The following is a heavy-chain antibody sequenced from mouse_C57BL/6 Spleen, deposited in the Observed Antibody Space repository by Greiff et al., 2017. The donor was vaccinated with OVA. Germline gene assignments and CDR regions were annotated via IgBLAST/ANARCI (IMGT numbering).Heavy chain of an antibody. V-gene: IGHV1-72*01. J-gene: IGHJ3*01. D-gene: IGHD1-1*02. CDR3: ERESYGGPAGFAD. CDR1: GYTFTSYW. CDR2: IDTNSGGT. Sequence: VQLQQPGAELVKPGASVKLSCKASGYTFTSYWMHWVKQRPGRGLEWVGWIDTNSGGTKYNEKFKSKATLTVDKPTSTAYMQLSSLTSEDAAVYKYERESYGGPAGFADWGQGTLVTVSA.